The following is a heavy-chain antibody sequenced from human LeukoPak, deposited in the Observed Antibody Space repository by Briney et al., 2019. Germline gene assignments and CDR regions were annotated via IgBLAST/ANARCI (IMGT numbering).Heavy chain of an antibody. CDR2: INPSGGST. CDR1: GYTVNNYY. J-gene: IGHJ4*02. V-gene: IGHV1-46*02. Sequence: ASVKVSCKASGYTVNNYYMNWVRQAPGQGLEWMGIINPSGGSTSYAQKFQGRVTMTRDTSTSTVYMELSSLRSEDTAVYYCARTYNWNDGYFDSWGQGTLVTVSS. CDR3: ARTYNWNDGYFDS. D-gene: IGHD1-20*01.